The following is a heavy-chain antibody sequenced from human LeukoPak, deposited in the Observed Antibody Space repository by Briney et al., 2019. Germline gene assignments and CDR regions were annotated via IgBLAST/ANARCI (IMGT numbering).Heavy chain of an antibody. V-gene: IGHV4-4*07. CDR1: GGSISIYY. CDR3: ARGGYYYYMDV. CDR2: IYTSGST. J-gene: IGHJ6*03. Sequence: SETLSLTCTVSGGSISIYYWNWIRQPAGKALEWIGRIYTSGSTNYNPSLKSRVTMSADTSKNQFSLKLSSVTAADTAVYYCARGGYYYYMDVWGKGTTVTVSS.